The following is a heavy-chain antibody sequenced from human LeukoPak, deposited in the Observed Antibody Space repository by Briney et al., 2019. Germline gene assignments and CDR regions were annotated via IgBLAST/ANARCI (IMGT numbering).Heavy chain of an antibody. J-gene: IGHJ3*02. Sequence: PGGSLRLSCAASGFTFSSYEMNWVRQAPGKGLEWVSYISSSGSTIYYADSVKGRITISRDNAKNSLYLQMNSLRAEDTAVYYCARNSTVVAGTFDIWGQGTMVTVSS. CDR1: GFTFSSYE. D-gene: IGHD2-15*01. CDR2: ISSSGSTI. CDR3: ARNSTVVAGTFDI. V-gene: IGHV3-48*03.